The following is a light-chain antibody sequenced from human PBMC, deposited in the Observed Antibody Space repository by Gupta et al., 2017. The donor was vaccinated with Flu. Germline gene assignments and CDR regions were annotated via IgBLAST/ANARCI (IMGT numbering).Light chain of an antibody. CDR1: QSVGSNY. CDR3: QPESNSPIT. Sequence: EIVLTQSPGTLSLSPGERATLSCRASQSVGSNYLAWYQQKPGQAPSLLIYGASSRATGIPDSFSGSGSGTDFTLTISRLEPEDFAVYYCQPESNSPITFGWGTKVDIK. J-gene: IGKJ4*01. CDR2: GAS. V-gene: IGKV3-20*01.